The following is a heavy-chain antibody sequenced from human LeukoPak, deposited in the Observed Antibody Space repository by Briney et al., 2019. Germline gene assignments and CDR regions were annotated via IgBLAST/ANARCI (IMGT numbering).Heavy chain of an antibody. J-gene: IGHJ6*02. V-gene: IGHV3-30*03. CDR2: ISYDGSNK. Sequence: GGSLRLSCAASGFTFSSYGIHWVRQAPGKGLEWVTVISYDGSNKYYADSVKGRFTISRDNSKNTLYLQMNSLRAEDTAVYYCARDYFYGLDVWGQGTTVTVSS. CDR3: ARDYFYGLDV. CDR1: GFTFSSYG.